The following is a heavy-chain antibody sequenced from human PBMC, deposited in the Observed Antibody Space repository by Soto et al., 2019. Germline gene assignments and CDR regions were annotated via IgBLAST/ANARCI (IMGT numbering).Heavy chain of an antibody. J-gene: IGHJ5*02. CDR2: IFSNDEK. CDR3: ARILVGHGGDWFDP. CDR1: GFSLSNARMG. V-gene: IGHV2-26*01. D-gene: IGHD3-16*01. Sequence: QVTLKESGPVLVKPTETLTLTCTVSGFSLSNARMGVSWIRQPPGKALEWLAHIFSNDEKSYSTSLKSRITISNDTSKSQVVITMTNMDPVDTATYYCARILVGHGGDWFDPWGQGTLVTVSS.